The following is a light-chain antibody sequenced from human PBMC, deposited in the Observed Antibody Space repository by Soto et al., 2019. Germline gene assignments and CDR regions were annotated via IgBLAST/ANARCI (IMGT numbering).Light chain of an antibody. CDR1: SSDVGGYNY. J-gene: IGLJ1*01. V-gene: IGLV2-8*01. CDR3: SSYAGTHVV. CDR2: DVS. Sequence: QSALTQPPSASGSPGQSVTISCTGTSSDVGGYNYVSWYQQHPGKAPKLMIYDVSKRPSGVPDRFSGSKSGNTASLTVSGRQADDEADYYCSSYAGTHVVFGTGTKLTVL.